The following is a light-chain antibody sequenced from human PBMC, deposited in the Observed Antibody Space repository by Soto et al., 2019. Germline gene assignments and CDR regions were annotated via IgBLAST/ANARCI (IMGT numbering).Light chain of an antibody. CDR3: SSYSSKTPPYV. J-gene: IGLJ1*01. CDR2: EVT. V-gene: IGLV2-14*01. Sequence: QSALAQPASVSGSPGQSITISCTGGSSDVGGCNYVSWYQQHPGRAPRLLILEVTNRPSGVPDRFSGSKSGNTASLSIRGLQAEDEADYFCSSYSSKTPPYVFGTGTKVTVL. CDR1: SSDVGGCNY.